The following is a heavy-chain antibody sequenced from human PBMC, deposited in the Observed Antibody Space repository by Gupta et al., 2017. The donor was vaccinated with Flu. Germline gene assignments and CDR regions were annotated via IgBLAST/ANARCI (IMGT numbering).Heavy chain of an antibody. J-gene: IGHJ6*02. CDR3: ARQRKEVTTPGKYYYYAMDV. Sequence: WVGKVTGKGLEWVSSIGTVGYTDYPGSVKGRFTISRENDKNSLYLQMNSLRAGDTAVYYCARQRKEVTTPGKYYYYAMDVWGQGTTVTVSS. CDR2: IGTVGYT. V-gene: IGHV3-13*04. D-gene: IGHD4-17*01.